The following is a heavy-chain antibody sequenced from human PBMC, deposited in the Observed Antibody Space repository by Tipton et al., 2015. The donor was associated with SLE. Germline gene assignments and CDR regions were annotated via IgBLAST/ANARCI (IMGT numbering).Heavy chain of an antibody. Sequence: TLSLTCTVSGGSISSHYWSWIRQPPGKGLEWIGYIYYSGNTNYNPSLKSRVTISLDTSKNQFSLKPRSVTAADTAVYYCARDQYGGLDYWGQGTLVTVSS. D-gene: IGHD5-12*01. V-gene: IGHV4-59*11. CDR3: ARDQYGGLDY. J-gene: IGHJ4*02. CDR1: GGSISSHY. CDR2: IYYSGNT.